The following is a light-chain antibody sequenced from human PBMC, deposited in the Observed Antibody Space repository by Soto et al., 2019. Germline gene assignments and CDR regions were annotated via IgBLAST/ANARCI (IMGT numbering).Light chain of an antibody. V-gene: IGKV3-15*01. J-gene: IGKJ5*01. CDR1: ENIYTN. Sequence: DIGVTQSPATLSVSPGERATLSCRASENIYTNLAWYQQKPGQAPRLLIYGASTRATGFPARFSGSGSGTEFTLTISSLQSEDFAVYYCQQYNGWPITFGQGTRLEI. CDR2: GAS. CDR3: QQYNGWPIT.